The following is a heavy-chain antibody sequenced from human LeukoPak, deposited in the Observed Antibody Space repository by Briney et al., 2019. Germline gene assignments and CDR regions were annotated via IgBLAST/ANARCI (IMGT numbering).Heavy chain of an antibody. CDR2: IYYGGST. CDR1: GGSISGGGYY. D-gene: IGHD3-9*01. J-gene: IGHJ6*02. CDR3: ASENYGILTGYEF. Sequence: TSETLSLTCTVSGGSISGGGYYWSWIRQHPGKGLEWIGYIYYGGSTYYNPSLKSRVTISVDTSKNQFSLKLSSVTAADTAVYYCASENYGILTGYEFWGQGTTVTVSS. V-gene: IGHV4-31*03.